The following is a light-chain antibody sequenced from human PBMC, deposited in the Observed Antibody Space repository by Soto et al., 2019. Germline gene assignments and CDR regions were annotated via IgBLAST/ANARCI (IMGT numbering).Light chain of an antibody. V-gene: IGKV1-5*03. Sequence: DKQITHSLSTLSASVGDRVTITCRASQSISVWLAWYQQKAGKAPNLLIYKASRLESGVPSRFSGSGSGTEFTLTLSSLQPDDFATYYCQQYNSYSPLTFGGGTKVDIK. CDR2: KAS. CDR1: QSISVW. J-gene: IGKJ4*01. CDR3: QQYNSYSPLT.